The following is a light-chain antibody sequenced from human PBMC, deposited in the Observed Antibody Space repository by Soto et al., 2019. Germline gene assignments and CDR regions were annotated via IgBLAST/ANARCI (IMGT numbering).Light chain of an antibody. V-gene: IGKV3-11*01. CDR3: QQRTNWQLT. Sequence: EIVLTQSPATLSLSPGERATLSCRASQSVGKYLAWYQQRPGQAPRLLMFDVSYRATGTTARFSGSGSGTDFTLTISSLEPEDFAVYYCQQRTNWQLTFGGGTRVEIK. J-gene: IGKJ4*01. CDR1: QSVGKY. CDR2: DVS.